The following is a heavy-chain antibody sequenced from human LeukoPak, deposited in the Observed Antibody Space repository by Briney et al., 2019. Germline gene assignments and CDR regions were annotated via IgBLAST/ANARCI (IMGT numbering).Heavy chain of an antibody. Sequence: PGGSLRLSCAASGFTFSSYGMHWVRQAPGKGLEWVAFIRYDGSNKYYADSVKGRFTISRDNSKNTLYLQMNSLRAEDTAVYYCASHAIYIRYYFDYWGQGTLAPVSS. CDR3: ASHAIYIRYYFDY. CDR1: GFTFSSYG. V-gene: IGHV3-30*02. J-gene: IGHJ4*02. D-gene: IGHD2-2*02. CDR2: IRYDGSNK.